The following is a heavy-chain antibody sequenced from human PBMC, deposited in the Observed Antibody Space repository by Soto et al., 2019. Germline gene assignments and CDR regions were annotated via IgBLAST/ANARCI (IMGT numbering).Heavy chain of an antibody. J-gene: IGHJ4*02. CDR1: GYSISSGYY. CDR3: AAVSPTDSIDF. V-gene: IGHV4-38-2*01. CDR2: IYHSGST. Sequence: PSETLSLTCAVSGYSISSGYYCGWIRQPPGKGLEWIGSIYHSGSTYYNPSLNSRVTISVDTSKNQFSLKLSSVTAADTFVYYWAAVSPTDSIDFWGQGTLVTVSS. D-gene: IGHD4-4*01.